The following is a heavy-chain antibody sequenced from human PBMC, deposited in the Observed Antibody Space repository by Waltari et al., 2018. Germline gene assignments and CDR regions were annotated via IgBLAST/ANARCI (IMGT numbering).Heavy chain of an antibody. CDR1: GYSFTSYW. V-gene: IGHV5-51*01. D-gene: IGHD5-12*01. Sequence: EVPLVQSGAEAKKPGESLKISCKGSGYSFTSYWIAWVRQMPGKGLEWMGIIYPADSDTRYSPSFQGQVTISADRSISTAYLQWSSLKASDTAIYYCARRKSPIGWLRSTFDYWGQGTLVTVSS. CDR2: IYPADSDT. CDR3: ARRKSPIGWLRSTFDY. J-gene: IGHJ4*02.